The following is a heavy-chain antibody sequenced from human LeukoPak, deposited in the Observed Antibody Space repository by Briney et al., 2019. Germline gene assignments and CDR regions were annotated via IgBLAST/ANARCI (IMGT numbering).Heavy chain of an antibody. Sequence: GGSLRLSCAASGFTFSGSAMHWVRQASGKGLEWVGRIRSKANSYATAYAASVKGRFTISRDDSKNTAYLQMNSLKTEDTAVYYCTRLDLSNDFWSVYDSGAGYWGQGTLLTVSS. CDR3: TRLDLSNDFWSVYDSGAGY. V-gene: IGHV3-73*01. D-gene: IGHD3-3*01. CDR1: GFTFSGSA. J-gene: IGHJ4*02. CDR2: IRSKANSYAT.